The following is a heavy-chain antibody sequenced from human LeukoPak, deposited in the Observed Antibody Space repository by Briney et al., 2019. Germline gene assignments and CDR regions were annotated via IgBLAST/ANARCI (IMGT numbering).Heavy chain of an antibody. Sequence: SETLSLTCAVYGGSFSGYYWSWIRQPPGKGLEWIGEINHSGSTNYNPSLKSRVTISVDTSKNHFSLKLSSVTAADTAVYYCARALKATVTLVDYWGQGTLVTVSS. D-gene: IGHD4-17*01. CDR1: GGSFSGYY. V-gene: IGHV4-34*01. J-gene: IGHJ4*02. CDR3: ARALKATVTLVDY. CDR2: INHSGST.